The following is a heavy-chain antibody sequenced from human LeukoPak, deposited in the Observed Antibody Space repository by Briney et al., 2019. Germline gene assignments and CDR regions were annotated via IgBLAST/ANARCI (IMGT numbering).Heavy chain of an antibody. CDR1: GFTFSSYS. D-gene: IGHD7-27*01. CDR3: ARGGATGDQGAFDL. V-gene: IGHV3-20*04. Sequence: GGSLRLSCAASGFTFSSYSMNWVRQAPGKGLEWVSGLNWNGDKTGYADSVKGRFIVSRDNRKNSLHLQMNSLRAEDTALYYCARGGATGDQGAFDLWGQGTMVIVSS. CDR2: LNWNGDKT. J-gene: IGHJ3*01.